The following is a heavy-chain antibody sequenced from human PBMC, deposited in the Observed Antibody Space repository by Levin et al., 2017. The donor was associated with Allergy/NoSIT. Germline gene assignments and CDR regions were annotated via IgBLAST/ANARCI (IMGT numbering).Heavy chain of an antibody. V-gene: IGHV3-53*01. J-gene: IGHJ3*02. CDR2: IYSGGST. CDR1: GITVSRNY. D-gene: IGHD5-12*01. CDR3: ARAEWLRDAFDI. Sequence: LSLTCVGTGITVSRNYMNWVRQAPGKGLEWVSIIYSGGSTDYADSVKGRFIISRDNSKNMLYLHMNSLRVEDTAVYYCARAEWLRDAFDIWGQGTLVTVSS.